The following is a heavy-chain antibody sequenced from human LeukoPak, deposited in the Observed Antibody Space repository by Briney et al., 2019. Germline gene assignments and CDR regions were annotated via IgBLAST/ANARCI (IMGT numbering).Heavy chain of an antibody. CDR1: GFTFSSYA. D-gene: IGHD6-19*01. J-gene: IGHJ4*02. Sequence: GGSLRLSCAASGFTFSSYAMSWVRQAPGKGLEWVSAISGSGGSTYYADSVKGRFTISRDNSKNTLYLQMNSLRAEDTAVYYCARGQDLRYSSALYYWGQGTLATVSS. CDR3: ARGQDLRYSSALYY. V-gene: IGHV3-23*01. CDR2: ISGSGGST.